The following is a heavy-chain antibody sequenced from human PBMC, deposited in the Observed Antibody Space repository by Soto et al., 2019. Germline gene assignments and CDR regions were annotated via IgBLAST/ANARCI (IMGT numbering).Heavy chain of an antibody. CDR2: ISAYNGNT. CDR3: ATYYYGSGSQDYYGMDG. J-gene: IGHJ6*02. V-gene: IGHV1-18*01. D-gene: IGHD3-10*01. CDR1: GYTFTSYG. Sequence: QVQLVQSGAEVKKPGASVKVSCKASGYTFTSYGISWVRQAPGQGLEWMGWISAYNGNTNYAQKLQGRVTMTTDTSTSTAYMELRSLRSDDTAVYYCATYYYGSGSQDYYGMDGWGQGTTVTVSS.